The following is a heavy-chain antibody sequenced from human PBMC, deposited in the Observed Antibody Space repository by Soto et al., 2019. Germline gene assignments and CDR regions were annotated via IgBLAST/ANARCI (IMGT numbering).Heavy chain of an antibody. V-gene: IGHV1-69*18. Sequence: QVQLVQSGAEVKRPGSSVKVSCKASGGAFNNYAIYWVRQAPGQGLEWLGTIGPVFTSAYYAPRFQGRLTITADGSTDTVYMMLTSLKSEDSAVYYCAREMPSTAAAYFYYGLNVWGQGTSVTVSS. CDR3: AREMPSTAAAYFYYGLNV. D-gene: IGHD6-13*01. J-gene: IGHJ6*02. CDR2: IGPVFTSA. CDR1: GGAFNNYA.